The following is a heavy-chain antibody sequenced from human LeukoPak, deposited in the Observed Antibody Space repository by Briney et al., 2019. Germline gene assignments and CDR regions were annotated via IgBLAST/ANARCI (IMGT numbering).Heavy chain of an antibody. CDR1: EFTFSSYV. D-gene: IGHD5-24*01. Sequence: GGSLRLSCAASEFTFSSYVMSWVRQAPGKGLEWVSAISGSGGSTYYAASVKGRFTVSRDTSKNTLYLQMNSLRAEDTAIYYCARAVEMATIDYWGQGTLLTVSS. CDR3: ARAVEMATIDY. CDR2: ISGSGGST. J-gene: IGHJ4*02. V-gene: IGHV3-23*01.